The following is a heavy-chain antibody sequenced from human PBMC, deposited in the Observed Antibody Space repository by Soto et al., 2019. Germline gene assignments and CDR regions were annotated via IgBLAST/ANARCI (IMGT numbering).Heavy chain of an antibody. CDR2: ISGSGGST. CDR3: AKGIRYYYDSSGYVYYFDY. V-gene: IGHV3-23*01. CDR1: GFTFSSYA. J-gene: IGHJ4*02. Sequence: AGGSLRLSCAASGFTFSSYAMSWVRQAPGKGLEWVSAISGSGGSTYYADSVEGRFTISRDNSKNTLYLQMNSLRAEDTAVYYCAKGIRYYYDSSGYVYYFDYWGQGTLVTVSS. D-gene: IGHD3-22*01.